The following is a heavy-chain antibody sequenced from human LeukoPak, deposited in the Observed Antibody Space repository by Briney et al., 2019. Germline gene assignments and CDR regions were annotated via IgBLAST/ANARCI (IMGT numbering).Heavy chain of an antibody. Sequence: GGSLRLSCVASGFRLSSYAMSWVRQAPGKGLEWVSATSSSDPGTYYAPSVRGRFTIYRDNSKNTLYLQMNSLRAEDTAVYYCAKEGNNWNYAFYFDYWGQGTLVTVSS. CDR3: AKEGNNWNYAFYFDY. CDR1: GFRLSSYA. D-gene: IGHD1-7*01. V-gene: IGHV3-23*01. J-gene: IGHJ4*02. CDR2: TSSSDPGT.